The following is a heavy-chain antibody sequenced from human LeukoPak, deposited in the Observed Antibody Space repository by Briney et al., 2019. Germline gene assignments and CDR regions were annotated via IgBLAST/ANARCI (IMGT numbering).Heavy chain of an antibody. CDR3: AKTTGYYSSSPLDY. V-gene: IGHV3-23*01. Sequence: TGGSLRLSCASSGFTFSSYAINGVRQAPGKGLEGGSSLSGSGDYTYYADSLKGLFTISRDNSKNTLYLQMNSLRAEDTAVYYCAKTTGYYSSSPLDYWGQGTLVTVSS. CDR2: LSGSGDYT. CDR1: GFTFSSYA. J-gene: IGHJ4*02. D-gene: IGHD3-9*01.